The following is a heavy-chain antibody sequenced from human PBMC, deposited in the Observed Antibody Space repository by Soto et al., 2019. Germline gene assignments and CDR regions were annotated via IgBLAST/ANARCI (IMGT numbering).Heavy chain of an antibody. Sequence: QVQLVESGGGVVQPGTSLRLSCAASGFTFSSYPMHWLRQGPGKGLEWVALIEYDGGQKYYADSVKGRFTISRDDSKNTVNLQMNSLRAEDTAVYYCARDGAVGDNDGYFPHWGQGTLVTVSS. CDR3: ARDGAVGDNDGYFPH. D-gene: IGHD6-19*01. CDR1: GFTFSSYP. J-gene: IGHJ1*01. V-gene: IGHV3-30-3*01. CDR2: IEYDGGQK.